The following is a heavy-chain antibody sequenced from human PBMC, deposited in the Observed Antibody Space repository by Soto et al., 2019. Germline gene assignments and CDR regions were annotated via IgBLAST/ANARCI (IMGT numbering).Heavy chain of an antibody. D-gene: IGHD4-17*01. CDR3: ASTLCGDAVDY. V-gene: IGHV1-8*01. Sequence: QVQLVQSGSEVKKPGASVKVSCKASGYTFTSYDINWVRQATGQGLEWMGWMNPNSGNTGYAQKFQGRVTMTRNTSMSIANMELSSLRAEGTAVYYCASTLCGDAVDYWCQGTLVTVSS. CDR2: MNPNSGNT. J-gene: IGHJ4*02. CDR1: GYTFTSYD.